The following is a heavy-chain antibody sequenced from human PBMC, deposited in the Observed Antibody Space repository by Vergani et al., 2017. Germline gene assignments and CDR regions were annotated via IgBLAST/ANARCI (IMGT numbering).Heavy chain of an antibody. V-gene: IGHV1-69*08. D-gene: IGHD1-26*01. Sequence: QVQLVQSGAEVKKPGSSVKVSCKASGGTFSSYTISWVRQAPGQGLEWMGRIIPILGIANYAQKFQGRVTITADKSTSTAYMELSSLRSDDTAVYYCARDRGTQAFDIWGQGTMVTVSS. CDR1: GGTFSSYT. CDR2: IIPILGIA. J-gene: IGHJ3*02. CDR3: ARDRGTQAFDI.